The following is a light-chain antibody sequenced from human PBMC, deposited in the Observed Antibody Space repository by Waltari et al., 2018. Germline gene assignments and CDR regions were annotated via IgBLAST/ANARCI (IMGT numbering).Light chain of an antibody. CDR2: WAS. Sequence: DIVMTQSPDSLAVSLGERANITCKSSQSVLYTSNNKNYLAWYQQKPGQPPKLLIYWASTRDSGVPDRFSGSGSGTYFTLTISSLQADDVAVYYCQQYSSAPWTFGQGTKVEIK. V-gene: IGKV4-1*01. CDR3: QQYSSAPWT. J-gene: IGKJ1*01. CDR1: QSVLYTSNNKNY.